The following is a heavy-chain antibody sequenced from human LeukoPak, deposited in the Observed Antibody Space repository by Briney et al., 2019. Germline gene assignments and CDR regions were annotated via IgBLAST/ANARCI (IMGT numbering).Heavy chain of an antibody. CDR2: VWYDGTNK. CDR3: VRGPIENSFDV. J-gene: IGHJ3*01. D-gene: IGHD5-24*01. CDR1: GFPFNVYG. V-gene: IGHV3-33*01. Sequence: GRSLRLSCAASGFPFNVYGMHWVRQAPGKGLEWVALVWYDGTNKYYADSVKGRFTISRDNSKNTLYLQMNSLRADDTAVYYCVRGPIENSFDVWGQGTMVTVSS.